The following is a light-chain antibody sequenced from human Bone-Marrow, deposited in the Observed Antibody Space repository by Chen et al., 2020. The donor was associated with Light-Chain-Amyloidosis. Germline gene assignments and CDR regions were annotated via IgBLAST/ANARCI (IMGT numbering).Light chain of an antibody. CDR2: RDT. Sequence: SYELTQPPSVSVSPGQTARITCSGDDLPTKYAYWYQQKPGQAPLLVRHRDTERPAGISERFSGSSSGTTATLTISGVQAEDEADYHCQSADSSGTYEVIFGGGTKLTVL. CDR3: QSADSSGTYEVI. CDR1: DLPTKY. J-gene: IGLJ2*01. V-gene: IGLV3-25*03.